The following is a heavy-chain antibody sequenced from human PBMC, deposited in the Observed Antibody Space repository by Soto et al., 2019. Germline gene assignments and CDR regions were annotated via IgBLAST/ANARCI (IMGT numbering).Heavy chain of an antibody. D-gene: IGHD3-10*01. V-gene: IGHV4-4*02. CDR3: ARAQGYGSGSYPDY. CDR2: IYHSGST. J-gene: IGHJ4*02. Sequence: SETLSLTCAVSGGSISSSNWWSWVRQPPGKGLEWNGEIYHSGSTNYNPSLKSRVTISVDKSKNQFSLKLSSVTAADTAVYYCARAQGYGSGSYPDYWGQGTLVTSPQ. CDR1: GGSISSSNW.